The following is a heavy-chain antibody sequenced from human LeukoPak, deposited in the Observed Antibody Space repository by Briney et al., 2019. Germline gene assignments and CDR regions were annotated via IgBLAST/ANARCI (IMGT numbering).Heavy chain of an antibody. CDR1: GYSFSSYG. D-gene: IGHD2-2*01. CDR3: AKDQGGVPAAH. J-gene: IGHJ1*01. V-gene: IGHV3-23*01. CDR2: ISGSGGIT. Sequence: PGRSLRLSCAASGYSFSSYGMQWVRQAPGKGLEWVSGISGSGGITYYADSVKGRFTISRDNSKNTLYLQMNSLRAEDTAVYYCAKDQGGVPAAHWGQGTLVTVSS.